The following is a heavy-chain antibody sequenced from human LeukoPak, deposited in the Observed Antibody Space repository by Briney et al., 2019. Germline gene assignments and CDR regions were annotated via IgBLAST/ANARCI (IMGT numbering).Heavy chain of an antibody. CDR1: GGSISSYY. Sequence: SETLSLTCTVSGGSISSYYWSWIRQPPGKGLEWIGYIYYSGSINYNPSLKSRVTISVDTSKNQFSLKLSSVTAADTAVYYCARDREYSSFDPWGQGTLVTVSS. V-gene: IGHV4-59*01. CDR3: ARDREYSSFDP. J-gene: IGHJ5*02. D-gene: IGHD2/OR15-2a*01. CDR2: IYYSGSI.